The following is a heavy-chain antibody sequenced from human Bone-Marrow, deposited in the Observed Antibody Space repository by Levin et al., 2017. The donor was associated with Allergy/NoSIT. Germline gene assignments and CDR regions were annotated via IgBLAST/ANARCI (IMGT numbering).Heavy chain of an antibody. J-gene: IGHJ4*02. CDR1: GFTFSNYG. CDR2: ISSSSGTI. V-gene: IGHV3-48*01. CDR3: ATGGLVGASYYFDS. D-gene: IGHD1-26*01. Sequence: GGSLRLSCVASGFTFSNYGMHWVRQAPGKGLEWISFISSSSGTIYYADSAKGRFTISRDNAKNSLFLQMSSLGAEDTAVYYCATGGLVGASYYFDSWGQGSLVTVSS.